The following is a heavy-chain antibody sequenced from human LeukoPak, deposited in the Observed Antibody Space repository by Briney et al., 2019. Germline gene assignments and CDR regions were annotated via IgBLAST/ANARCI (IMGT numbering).Heavy chain of an antibody. CDR2: INHSGST. J-gene: IGHJ4*02. CDR1: GGSISSSSYY. V-gene: IGHV4-39*07. D-gene: IGHD3-22*01. Sequence: SETLSLTCTVSGGSISSSSYYWSWIRQPPGKGLEWIGEINHSGSTNYNPSLKSQVTISVDTSKNQFSLKLSSVTAADTAVFYCARRSSSGYYNWVVFDYWGQGTLVTVSS. CDR3: ARRSSSGYYNWVVFDY.